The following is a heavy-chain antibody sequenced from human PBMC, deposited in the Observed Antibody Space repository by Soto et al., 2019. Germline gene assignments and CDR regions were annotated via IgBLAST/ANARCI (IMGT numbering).Heavy chain of an antibody. V-gene: IGHV1-2*04. CDR2: INPNSGDT. CDR1: GYIFTGYY. Sequence: QVQLVQSGAEVKKPGASVKVSCKASGYIFTGYYMHWVRQAPGQGLEWMGWINPNSGDTNYAQKFQGWVTMTRDTSLSAGYMELGRLTFDDTAGYYCARGSRIAVAGNPFSDYWGQGTLVTVSS. CDR3: ARGSRIAVAGNPFSDY. J-gene: IGHJ4*02. D-gene: IGHD6-19*01.